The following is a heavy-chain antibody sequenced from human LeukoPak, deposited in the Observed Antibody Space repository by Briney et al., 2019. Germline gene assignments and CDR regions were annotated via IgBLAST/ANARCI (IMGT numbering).Heavy chain of an antibody. Sequence: PGGSLRLSCAASGFTFSSYGMHWVRQAPGKGLEWVAVISYDGSNKYYADSVKVRFTISRDNSKNTLYLQLNSLRAEDTAVYFCAKGHCGITTCARGDHWGQGTLVTVSP. CDR2: ISYDGSNK. CDR3: AKGHCGITTCARGDH. V-gene: IGHV3-30*18. D-gene: IGHD1-14*01. J-gene: IGHJ4*02. CDR1: GFTFSSYG.